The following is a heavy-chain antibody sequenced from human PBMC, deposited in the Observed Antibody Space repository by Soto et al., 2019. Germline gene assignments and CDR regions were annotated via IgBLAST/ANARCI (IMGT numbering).Heavy chain of an antibody. CDR2: ISSDGNNK. V-gene: IGHV3-30-3*01. D-gene: IGHD1-26*01. Sequence: QVQLVESGGGVVQPGRSLRLSCAASGFTVSAYTMHWVRQAPGKGLECVAVISSDGNNKYYTDSVKGRFTISRDTSTNTLYLQMNSLRAEDTAVYYCARWEQPLFDYWGQGTLVTVSS. CDR3: ARWEQPLFDY. J-gene: IGHJ4*02. CDR1: GFTVSAYT.